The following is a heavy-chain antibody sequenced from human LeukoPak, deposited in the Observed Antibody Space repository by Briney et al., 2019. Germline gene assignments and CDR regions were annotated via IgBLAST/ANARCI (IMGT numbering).Heavy chain of an antibody. CDR2: IHSSDGTT. Sequence: GGSLRLSCAASGFNFSSYEMSWVRQAPGKGLQWVSYIHSSDGTTFYADSVKGRFTISRDNAKNSLYLQMSSLRGDDTAVYYCSRAPGSETVDHWGQGTLVTVST. J-gene: IGHJ4*02. CDR1: GFNFSSYE. D-gene: IGHD1-14*01. CDR3: SRAPGSETVDH. V-gene: IGHV3-48*03.